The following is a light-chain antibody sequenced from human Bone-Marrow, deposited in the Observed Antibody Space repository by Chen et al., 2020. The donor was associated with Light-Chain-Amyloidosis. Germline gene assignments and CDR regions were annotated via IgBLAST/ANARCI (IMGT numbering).Light chain of an antibody. Sequence: SYVLTQPSSVSVAPGQTATIACGGNNIGSTSVHWYQQTPGQAPLLVVYDDSDRPSGIPDRCAGSNSENTATVTISRVEAGDEAVYYCQVWDRSSDRPVFGGGTKLTVL. V-gene: IGLV3-21*02. CDR3: QVWDRSSDRPV. CDR2: DDS. J-gene: IGLJ3*02. CDR1: NIGSTS.